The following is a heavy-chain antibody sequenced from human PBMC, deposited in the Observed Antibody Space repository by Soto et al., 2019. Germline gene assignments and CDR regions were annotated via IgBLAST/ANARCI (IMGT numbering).Heavy chain of an antibody. CDR3: AREVGKVGYSSSSCDY. V-gene: IGHV1-2*02. D-gene: IGHD6-6*01. Sequence: QVQQVQSGAEVKKPGASVKVSCKASGYTFTGHYMYWVRQAFGQGLEWMGWINPDNGGTSYAQKFQGRVTMTTDTSISTVYMELSRLTSDDTAVYYCAREVGKVGYSSSSCDYWGQGSLVTVST. CDR2: INPDNGGT. J-gene: IGHJ4*02. CDR1: GYTFTGHY.